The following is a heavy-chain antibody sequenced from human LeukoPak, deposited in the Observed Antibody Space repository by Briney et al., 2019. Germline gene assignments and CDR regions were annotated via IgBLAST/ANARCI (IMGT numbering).Heavy chain of an antibody. CDR3: ARSQLHYYYYMDV. V-gene: IGHV1-69*06. Sequence: SVKVSCKASGGTFSSYAISWVRQAPGQGLEWMGGIIPIFGTANYAQKFQGRVTITADKSTSTAYMELSSLRSEDTAVYYCARSQLHYYYYMDVWGKGTTVTISS. J-gene: IGHJ6*03. D-gene: IGHD5-24*01. CDR2: IIPIFGTA. CDR1: GGTFSSYA.